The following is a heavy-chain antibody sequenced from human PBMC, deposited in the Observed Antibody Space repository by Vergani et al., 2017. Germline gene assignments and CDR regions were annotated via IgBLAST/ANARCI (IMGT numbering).Heavy chain of an antibody. J-gene: IGHJ4*02. CDR3: ARDIAAADWGFDY. V-gene: IGHV4-39*07. CDR1: GGSISSSSYY. D-gene: IGHD6-13*01. Sequence: QVQLQESGPGLVKPSETLSLTCTVSGGSISSSSYYWGWIRQPPGKGLEWIGSIYYSGSTYYNPSLKSRVTISVDTSKNQFSLKLSSVTAADTAVYYCARDIAAADWGFDYWGQGTLVTVSS. CDR2: IYYSGST.